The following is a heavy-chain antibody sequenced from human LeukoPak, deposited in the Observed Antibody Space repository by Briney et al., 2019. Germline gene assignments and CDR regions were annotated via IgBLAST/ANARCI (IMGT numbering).Heavy chain of an antibody. Sequence: GGSLRLSCAASGFTFSSYWMNWVRQAPGKGLEWVANIKEDGSEKYYVDSVKGRFTISRDKVKDSLYLQMNSLRAEDTAVYYCAKAPYDFWSGSNEEGPTFDYWGQGTVVTVSS. CDR1: GFTFSSYW. J-gene: IGHJ4*02. V-gene: IGHV3-7*03. CDR3: AKAPYDFWSGSNEEGPTFDY. D-gene: IGHD3-3*01. CDR2: IKEDGSEK.